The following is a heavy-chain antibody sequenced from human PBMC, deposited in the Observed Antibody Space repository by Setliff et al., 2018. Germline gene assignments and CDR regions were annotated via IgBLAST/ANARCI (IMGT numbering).Heavy chain of an antibody. J-gene: IGHJ4*02. CDR2: ISSSSHNI. D-gene: IGHD6-19*01. V-gene: IGHV3-21*01. Sequence: PGGSLRLSCAASEFTFTGHAMHWVRQAPGKGLEWVSHISSSSHNIHYADSGKGRFTISRDNAKKSMDLHMNSLRAEDTAVYYCTRARPGLAVAGPPYSFDYWGQGVLVTVSS. CDR1: EFTFTGHA. CDR3: TRARPGLAVAGPPYSFDY.